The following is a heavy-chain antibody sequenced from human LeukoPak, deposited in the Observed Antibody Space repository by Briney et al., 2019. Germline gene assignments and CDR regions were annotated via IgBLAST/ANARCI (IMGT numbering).Heavy chain of an antibody. V-gene: IGHV4-59*01. CDR3: ARVGDSGAFDY. J-gene: IGHJ4*02. CDR2: IYYSGST. D-gene: IGHD4-17*01. Sequence: PSETLSLTCAVSGASISSYHWSWIRQPPGKGLEWIGYIYYSGSTNYNPSLKSRVTISVDASKNQFSLKLSSVTAADTAVYYCARVGDSGAFDYWGQGTLVAVSS. CDR1: GASISSYH.